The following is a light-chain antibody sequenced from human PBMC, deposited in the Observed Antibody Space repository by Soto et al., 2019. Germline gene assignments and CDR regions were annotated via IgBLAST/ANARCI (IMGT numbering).Light chain of an antibody. CDR2: GAS. V-gene: IGKV3-15*01. J-gene: IGKJ1*01. CDR1: QSVSSN. Sequence: EIALTQSPGTLSVSPGERATLSCRASQSVSSNLAWYQQKPGQAPRLLIYGASTRATGLPARFSGSGSGTEFTLTISSLQSEDIAIYYCQQYDNWPPWTFGQGTKVDIK. CDR3: QQYDNWPPWT.